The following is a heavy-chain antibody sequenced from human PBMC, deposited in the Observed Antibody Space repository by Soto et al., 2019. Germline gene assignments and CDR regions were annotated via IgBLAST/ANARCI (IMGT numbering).Heavy chain of an antibody. D-gene: IGHD3-22*01. J-gene: IGHJ4*02. CDR2: IYYSGST. Sequence: SEKLSLSYPVAGGSISSYGGSWIRHPPGKGLEWIGYIYYSGSTKYNPSLKSRVTMSVDTSKNQFSLKLSSVTAADTGVYYCARESWYYYDSSGYSRFDYWGQGPLVTVFS. V-gene: IGHV4-59*01. CDR1: GGSISSYG. CDR3: ARESWYYYDSSGYSRFDY.